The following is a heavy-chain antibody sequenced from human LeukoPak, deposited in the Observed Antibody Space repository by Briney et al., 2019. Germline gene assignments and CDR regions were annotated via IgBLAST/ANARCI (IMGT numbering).Heavy chain of an antibody. CDR1: GFTFSSYA. CDR2: ISGSGGST. V-gene: IGHV3-23*01. Sequence: AGGSLRLSCAASGFTFSSYAMSWVRQAPGKGLEWVSAISGSGGSTYYADSVKGRFTISRDNSKNTLYLQMNSLRAEDTAVYYCAKVFWEMATPALFDYWGQGTLVTVSS. CDR3: AKVFWEMATPALFDY. J-gene: IGHJ4*02. D-gene: IGHD5-24*01.